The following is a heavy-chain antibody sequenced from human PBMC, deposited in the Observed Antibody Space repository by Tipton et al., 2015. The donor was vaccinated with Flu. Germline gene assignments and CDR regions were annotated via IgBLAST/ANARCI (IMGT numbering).Heavy chain of an antibody. Sequence: QLVQSGGGLVKPGGSLRLSCAASGFTFSSYSMNWVRQAPGKGLEWVSSISSSSSYIYYADSVKGRFTISRDNAKNSLYLQMNSLRAEDTAVYYCARQRDDSSGYPGYWGQGTLVTVSS. J-gene: IGHJ4*02. CDR3: ARQRDDSSGYPGY. CDR1: GFTFSSYS. CDR2: ISSSSSYI. V-gene: IGHV3-21*01. D-gene: IGHD3-22*01.